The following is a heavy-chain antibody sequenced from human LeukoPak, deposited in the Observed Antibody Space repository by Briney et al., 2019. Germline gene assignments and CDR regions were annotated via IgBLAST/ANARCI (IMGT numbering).Heavy chain of an antibody. D-gene: IGHD5-24*01. CDR2: ISYDGSNK. J-gene: IGHJ3*02. CDR3: ARFTITGAFDI. V-gene: IGHV3-30*04. Sequence: GGSLRLSCAASGFTFSSYAMHWVRQAPGKGLEWVAVISYDGSNKYYADSVKGRFTISRDNSKNTLYLQMDSLRAEDTAVYYCARFTITGAFDIWGQGTMVTVSS. CDR1: GFTFSSYA.